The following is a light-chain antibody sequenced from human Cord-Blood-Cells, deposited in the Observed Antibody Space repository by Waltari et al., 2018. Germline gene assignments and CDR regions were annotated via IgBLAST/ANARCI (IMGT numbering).Light chain of an antibody. Sequence: DIVMTQSPDYLAMSLGERATINCKSSQSVLYSSNNKNYLAWYQQKPGQPPKLLIYWASTRESGVPDRFSGSGSGTDFTLTISSLQAEDVAVYYCQQYYSTPLTFGQGTKVEIK. J-gene: IGKJ1*01. V-gene: IGKV4-1*01. CDR2: WAS. CDR1: QSVLYSSNNKNY. CDR3: QQYYSTPLT.